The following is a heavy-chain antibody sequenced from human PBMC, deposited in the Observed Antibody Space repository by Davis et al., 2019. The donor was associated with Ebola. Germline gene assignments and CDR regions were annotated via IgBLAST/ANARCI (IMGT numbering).Heavy chain of an antibody. CDR2: ISYDGSNK. V-gene: IGHV3-30*03. CDR1: GFTFSSYG. D-gene: IGHD3-3*01. J-gene: IGHJ4*02. Sequence: GGSLRLSCAASGFTFSSYGMHWVRQAPGKGLEWVAVISYDGSNKYYADSVKGRFTISRDNSKNTLYLQMNSLRAEDTAVYYCARDSIASIFGVVSHFDYWGQGTLVTVSS. CDR3: ARDSIASIFGVVSHFDY.